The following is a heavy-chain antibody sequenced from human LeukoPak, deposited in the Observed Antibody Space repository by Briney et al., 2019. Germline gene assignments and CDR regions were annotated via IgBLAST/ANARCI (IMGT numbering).Heavy chain of an antibody. CDR2: TYYRSKWYN. CDR1: GDSVSSNSAA. CDR3: TRGGSGMTVAPFDN. Sequence: SQTLSLTCAISGDSVSSNSAAWNWIRQSPSRGLEWLGRTYYRSKWYNDYAVSVKSRITINPDTSKNQFSLQLNSVTPDDTAVYYCTRGGSGMTVAPFDNWGQGTLVTVSS. V-gene: IGHV6-1*01. J-gene: IGHJ4*02. D-gene: IGHD2-21*02.